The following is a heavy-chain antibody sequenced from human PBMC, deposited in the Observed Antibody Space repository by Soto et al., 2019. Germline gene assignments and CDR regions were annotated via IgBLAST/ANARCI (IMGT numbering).Heavy chain of an antibody. D-gene: IGHD3-22*01. V-gene: IGHV4-30-4*01. Sequence: PSETLSLTCTVSGGSIRSGDSYWIWIRQSPGNGLEWIGYIYYSGSTYYNPSLKSRVTISVDTSKNQFSLKLSSVTAADTAVYYCARILSYDSIPIDYWGQGTLVTVSS. CDR3: ARILSYDSIPIDY. CDR1: GGSIRSGDSY. CDR2: IYYSGST. J-gene: IGHJ4*02.